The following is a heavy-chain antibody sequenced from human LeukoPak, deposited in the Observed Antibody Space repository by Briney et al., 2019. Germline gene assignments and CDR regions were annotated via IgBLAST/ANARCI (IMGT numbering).Heavy chain of an antibody. D-gene: IGHD3-22*01. V-gene: IGHV3-64D*06. CDR3: VNRGGLLLYFIY. J-gene: IGHJ4*02. CDR2: TSSNGGST. Sequence: GGSLRLSCSASGFTFSSYAMYWVRQAPGKGLEYVSGTSSNGGSTYYADSVKGRFTISRDNSKNTLYLQMSSLRAEDTAVYYCVNRGGLLLYFIYWGQGTLVTVSS. CDR1: GFTFSSYA.